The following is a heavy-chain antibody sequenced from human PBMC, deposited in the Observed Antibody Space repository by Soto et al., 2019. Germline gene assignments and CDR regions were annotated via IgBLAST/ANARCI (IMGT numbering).Heavy chain of an antibody. J-gene: IGHJ6*02. V-gene: IGHV4-39*01. D-gene: IGHD6-13*01. CDR3: ASTLYSSSYYYYGMDV. CDR2: IYYSGSN. Sequence: GSLRLSCTVSGGSISSSSYYWGWIRQPPGKGLEWIGSIYYSGSNYYNPSLKSRVTISVDTSKNQFSLKLSSVPAADTAVYYCASTLYSSSYYYYGMDVWGQGTTVTVSS. CDR1: GGSISSSSYY.